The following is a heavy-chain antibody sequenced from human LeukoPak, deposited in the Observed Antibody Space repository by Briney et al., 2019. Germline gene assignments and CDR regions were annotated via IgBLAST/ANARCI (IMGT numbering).Heavy chain of an antibody. CDR1: GGSISSHY. Sequence: KPSETLSLTCTVSGGSISSHYWSWIRQPPGKGLEWIGYIYYSGSTNYNPSLKSRVTISVDTSKNQFSLKLSSVTAADTAVYYCGRGGSVVARVFYYYYYYMDVWGKGTTVTVSS. V-gene: IGHV4-59*11. CDR2: IYYSGST. J-gene: IGHJ6*03. D-gene: IGHD3-16*01. CDR3: GRGGSVVARVFYYYYYYMDV.